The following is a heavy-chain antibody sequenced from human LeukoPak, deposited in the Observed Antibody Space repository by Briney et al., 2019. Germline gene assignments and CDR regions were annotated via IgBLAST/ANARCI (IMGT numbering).Heavy chain of an antibody. CDR2: ISGGSST. CDR3: AKSWRPDKWSFYIDY. J-gene: IGHJ4*02. D-gene: IGHD2-15*01. Sequence: GESLRLSCAASGFTFSSSAMGWVRQAPGKGLELVSSISGGSSTYYADPVTGRFTISRDHSRDTLSLQMSSLSAEDTAIYYCAKSWRPDKWSFYIDYWGQGTLVTVSS. CDR1: GFTFSSSA. V-gene: IGHV3-23*01.